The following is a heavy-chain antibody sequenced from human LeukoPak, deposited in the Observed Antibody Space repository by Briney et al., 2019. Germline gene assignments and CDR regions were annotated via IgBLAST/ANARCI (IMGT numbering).Heavy chain of an antibody. CDR3: ARGPHYYDNSGYYYPFDY. CDR1: GFTVSSNY. Sequence: PGGSLRLSCAASGFTVSSNYMSWVRQAPGKGLEWVSVIYSGGSTYYADSVKGRFTISRHNSKNTLYLQMNSLRAEDTAVYYCARGPHYYDNSGYYYPFDYWGQGTLVTVSS. CDR2: IYSGGST. D-gene: IGHD3-22*01. V-gene: IGHV3-53*04. J-gene: IGHJ4*02.